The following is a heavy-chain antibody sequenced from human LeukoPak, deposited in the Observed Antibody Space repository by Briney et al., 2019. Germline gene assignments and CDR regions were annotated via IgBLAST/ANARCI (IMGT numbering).Heavy chain of an antibody. D-gene: IGHD1-26*01. CDR1: GFTFSSYA. J-gene: IGHJ5*02. CDR3: AKALRDSRGSYFNWFDP. V-gene: IGHV3-23*01. Sequence: GGSLRLSCAASGFTFSSYAMSWVRQAPGKGLEWVSAISGSGGSTYYADSVKGRFTISRDNSKNTLYLQMNSLRAEDTAVYYCAKALRDSRGSYFNWFDPWGQGTLVTVSS. CDR2: ISGSGGST.